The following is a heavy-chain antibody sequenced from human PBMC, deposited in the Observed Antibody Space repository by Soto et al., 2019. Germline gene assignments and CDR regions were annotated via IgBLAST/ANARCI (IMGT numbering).Heavy chain of an antibody. CDR1: GFTFSSYS. CDR3: ARDGVREYYFDY. D-gene: IGHD3-10*01. V-gene: IGHV3-21*01. J-gene: IGHJ4*02. CDR2: ISSSSSYI. Sequence: EVQLVESGGGLVKPGGSLRLSCAASGFTFSSYSMNWVRQAPGKGLEWVSSISSSSSYIYYADSVKGRFTISRDNAKNSLYLQMNSLRAEDTAVYYCARDGVREYYFDYWGQGTLVTVSS.